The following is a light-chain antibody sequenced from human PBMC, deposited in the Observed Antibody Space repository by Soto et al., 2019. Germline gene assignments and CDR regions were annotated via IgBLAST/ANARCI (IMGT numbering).Light chain of an antibody. CDR1: QNIRTY. J-gene: IGKJ3*01. CDR2: AAS. V-gene: IGKV1-39*01. Sequence: DIQMTQSPSSLSASVGDNVTMSCRASQNIRTYLNWYQQYPGKAPNLLIYAASSVQSGVPSRFSGIGSGTDFTLTINSLQPEDFATYFCQQTFRSPFTFGPGTKLDIK. CDR3: QQTFRSPFT.